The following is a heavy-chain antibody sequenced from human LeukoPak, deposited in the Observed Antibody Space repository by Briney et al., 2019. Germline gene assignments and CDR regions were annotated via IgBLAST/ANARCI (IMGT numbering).Heavy chain of an antibody. CDR3: AKSQPPRVDTALDY. Sequence: GGSLRLSCAASGFTFSSYAMSWVRQAREKGLEWVSPISGSGGSTYYADSVKGRFTISRDNSKNTLYLQMNSLRAEDTAVYYCAKSQPPRVDTALDYWGQGTLVTVSS. J-gene: IGHJ4*02. V-gene: IGHV3-23*01. CDR1: GFTFSSYA. CDR2: ISGSGGST. D-gene: IGHD5-18*01.